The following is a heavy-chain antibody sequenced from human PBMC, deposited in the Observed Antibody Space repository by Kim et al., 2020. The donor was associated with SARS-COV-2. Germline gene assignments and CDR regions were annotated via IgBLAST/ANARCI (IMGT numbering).Heavy chain of an antibody. CDR1: SGTFTDYY. D-gene: IGHD2-21*01. CDR3: ARGRVAVIEGARYGLDV. CDR2: INHSGNT. J-gene: IGHJ6*02. V-gene: IGHV4-34*01. Sequence: SETLSLTCAVYSGTFTDYYWTWIRQPPGKGLEWIGEINHSGNTNYNPSLRGRVTLLVDTSKNQFSLKLRSVTAADMAVYYCARGRVAVIEGARYGLDVWGRGTTVTVSS.